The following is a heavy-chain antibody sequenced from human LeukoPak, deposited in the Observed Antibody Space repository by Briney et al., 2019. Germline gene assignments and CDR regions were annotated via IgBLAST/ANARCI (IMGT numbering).Heavy chain of an antibody. CDR3: ARALPTIAVAGGAFDI. V-gene: IGHV1-2*04. CDR2: INPNSGAT. D-gene: IGHD6-19*01. J-gene: IGHJ3*02. CDR1: RYTFTDYY. Sequence: ASVKVSCKASRYTFTDYYVHWVRQGPGQGLECMGWINPNSGATNCTQKFQGWATMTRDTSISTAYMELSRLTSDDTAVYYCARALPTIAVAGGAFDIWGQGTMVTVSS.